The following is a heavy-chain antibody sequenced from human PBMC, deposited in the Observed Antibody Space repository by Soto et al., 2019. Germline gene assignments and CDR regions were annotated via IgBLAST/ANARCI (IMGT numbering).Heavy chain of an antibody. J-gene: IGHJ3*01. CDR3: AGLGGGAFVF. D-gene: IGHD3-16*01. V-gene: IGHV4-59*01. CDR2: IYYSGST. Sequence: PSETLSLTCTVSGGSISSYYWSWIRQPPGKGLEWIGYIYYSGSTNYNPSLKSRVTISVDTSKNQFSLKLSSVTAADTAVYFWAGLGGGAFVFRAHGTRRTFS. CDR1: GGSISSYY.